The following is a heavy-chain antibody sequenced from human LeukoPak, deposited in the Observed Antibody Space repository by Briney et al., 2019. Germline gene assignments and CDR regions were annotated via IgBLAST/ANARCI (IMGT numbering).Heavy chain of an antibody. Sequence: GGSLRLSCAASGFTFSTYWMHWVRQAPGKGLEWVSGISWNSGSIGYADSVKGRFTISRDNAKNSLYLQMNSLRAEDTALYYCAKEGWFDPWGQGTLVTVSS. V-gene: IGHV3-9*01. CDR1: GFTFSTYW. J-gene: IGHJ5*02. CDR2: ISWNSGSI. CDR3: AKEGWFDP.